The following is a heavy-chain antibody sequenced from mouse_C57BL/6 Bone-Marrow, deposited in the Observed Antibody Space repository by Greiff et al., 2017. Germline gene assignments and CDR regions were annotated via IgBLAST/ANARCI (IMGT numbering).Heavy chain of an antibody. V-gene: IGHV1-81*01. Sequence: VKLQESGAELARPGASVKLSCKASGYTFTSYGISWVKQRTGQGLEWIGEIYPRSGNTYYNEKVKGKATLTADKSSSTEYMELRSLTSEDSAVYFCARLGEYDEDYWGQGTTLTVSS. D-gene: IGHD2-12*01. CDR1: GYTFTSYG. J-gene: IGHJ2*01. CDR3: ARLGEYDEDY. CDR2: IYPRSGNT.